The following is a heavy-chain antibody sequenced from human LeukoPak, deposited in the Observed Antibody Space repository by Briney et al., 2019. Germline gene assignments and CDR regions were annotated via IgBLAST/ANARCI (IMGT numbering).Heavy chain of an antibody. V-gene: IGHV5-10-1*01. CDR1: GYSFTSYW. J-gene: IGHJ6*02. Sequence: GESLKISCKGSGYSFTSYWISWVRQMPGKGLEWMGRIDPSDSYTNYSPSFQGHVTISADKSISTAYLQWSSLKASDTAMYYCARQRHSCSGGACCHYGMDVWGQGTTVTVSS. CDR2: IDPSDSYT. D-gene: IGHD2-15*01. CDR3: ARQRHSCSGGACCHYGMDV.